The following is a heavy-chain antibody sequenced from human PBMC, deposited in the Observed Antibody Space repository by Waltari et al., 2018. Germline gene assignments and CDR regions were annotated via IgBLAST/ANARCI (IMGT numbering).Heavy chain of an antibody. D-gene: IGHD5-12*01. Sequence: QVQLVQSGAEVKKPGSSVKVSCKASGGTFNRYAISWVRQVPGQGPEWMGGIIPIIDLTNYAQKFEGKVTISADESTSTAYMELTSLTSEDTAVYFCATGPISGYDPFDYWGQGTLVTVSS. CDR2: IIPIIDLT. V-gene: IGHV1-69*12. J-gene: IGHJ4*02. CDR1: GGTFNRYA. CDR3: ATGPISGYDPFDY.